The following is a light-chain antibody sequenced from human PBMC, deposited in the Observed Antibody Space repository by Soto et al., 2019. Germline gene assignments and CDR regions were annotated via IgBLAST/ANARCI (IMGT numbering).Light chain of an antibody. CDR2: AAS. CDR3: QQSSSILWT. Sequence: DIQMTQSPFSLSASVGDRVTITCRASQSISSYLNWYQQKPGKAPKLLIYAASSLQSGVPSRFSGRGSGTDFTLTISSLQPEDFATYYCQQSSSILWTFGQGTKVEIK. J-gene: IGKJ1*01. V-gene: IGKV1-39*01. CDR1: QSISSY.